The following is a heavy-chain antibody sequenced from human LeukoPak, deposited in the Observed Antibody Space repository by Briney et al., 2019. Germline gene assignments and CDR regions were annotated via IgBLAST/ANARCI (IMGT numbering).Heavy chain of an antibody. V-gene: IGHV4-39*01. CDR2: IYYSVTSEST. D-gene: IGHD3-10*01. J-gene: IGHJ5*02. CDR3: ARHTRVGFGDR. Sequence: SQTLSLTCTVSGTSISSAPYYWGWSRQPPGKGLEWIATIYYSVTSESTSSNLSLQSRVTMSVDTSKNQLSLKLISVTAADTAVYYCARHTRVGFGDRWGQGTLVTVPS. CDR1: GTSISSAPYY.